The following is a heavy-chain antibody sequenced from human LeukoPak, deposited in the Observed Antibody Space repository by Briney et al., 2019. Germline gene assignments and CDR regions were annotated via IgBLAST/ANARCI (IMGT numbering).Heavy chain of an antibody. CDR3: ARVPIAAAGPEDY. D-gene: IGHD6-13*01. CDR2: ISSSSSYT. V-gene: IGHV3-11*06. CDR1: GFTFGDYY. Sequence: GGSLRLSCAASGFTFGDYYMSWIRQAPGKGLEWVSYISSSSSYTNYADSVKGRFTISRDNAKNSLYLQMNSLRAEDTAVYYCARVPIAAAGPEDYWGQGTLVTVSS. J-gene: IGHJ4*02.